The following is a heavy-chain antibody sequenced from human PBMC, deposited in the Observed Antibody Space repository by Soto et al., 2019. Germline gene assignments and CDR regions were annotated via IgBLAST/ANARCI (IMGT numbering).Heavy chain of an antibody. Sequence: QVQLVESGGGVVQPGRSLRLSCAASGFTFNSYGMHWVRQSPGKGLEWLSGISYDGSNIYHGDSVQGRFTISRDNSKNTLYLQMSSLRSEDTAVYFCATDQWEFHGGLDYWGHGTLVTVSS. J-gene: IGHJ4*01. CDR3: ATDQWEFHGGLDY. CDR1: GFTFNSYG. D-gene: IGHD1-26*01. CDR2: ISYDGSNI. V-gene: IGHV3-30*03.